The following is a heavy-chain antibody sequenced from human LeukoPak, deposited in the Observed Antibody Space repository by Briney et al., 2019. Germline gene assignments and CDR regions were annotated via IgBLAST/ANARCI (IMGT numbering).Heavy chain of an antibody. CDR2: IYHSGRT. J-gene: IGHJ5*02. CDR3: ARDIVVADNNWFDP. V-gene: IGHV4-38-2*02. CDR1: GYSISSGYY. Sequence: PSETLSLTCTVSGYSISSGYYWGWIRQPPGKGLEWIGSIYHSGRTFYNPSLKSRVTISVDTSKNQFSLKLSSVTAADTAVYYCARDIVVADNNWFDPWGQGILVTVSS. D-gene: IGHD2-15*01.